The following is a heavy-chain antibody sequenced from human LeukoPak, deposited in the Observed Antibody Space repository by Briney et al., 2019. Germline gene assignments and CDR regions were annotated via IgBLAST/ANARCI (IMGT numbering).Heavy chain of an antibody. J-gene: IGHJ4*02. Sequence: PSETLSLTCTVSGYSISSGYYWGWIRQPPGKGLEWIGSIYHSGSTYYNPSLKSRVTISVDTSKNQFSLKLSSVTAADTAVYYCARWGGYFDYWGQGTLVTVSS. CDR2: IYHSGST. V-gene: IGHV4-38-2*02. D-gene: IGHD3-16*01. CDR1: GYSISSGYY. CDR3: ARWGGYFDY.